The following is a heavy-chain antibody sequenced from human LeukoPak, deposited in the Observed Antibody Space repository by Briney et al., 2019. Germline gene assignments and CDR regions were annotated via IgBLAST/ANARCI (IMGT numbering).Heavy chain of an antibody. CDR2: VNWNGGST. CDR3: AKDNRRHYTSGPNPDSLH. D-gene: IGHD6-19*01. Sequence: PGGSLRLSCTASGFTFDDSGMSWVRHAPGKGLEWVSSVNWNGGSTGYADSVKGRFPISRDNAKNSLYLQMDSLRVEDTAFYYCAKDNRRHYTSGPNPDSLHWGQGALVTVSS. V-gene: IGHV3-20*04. CDR1: GFTFDDSG. J-gene: IGHJ4*02.